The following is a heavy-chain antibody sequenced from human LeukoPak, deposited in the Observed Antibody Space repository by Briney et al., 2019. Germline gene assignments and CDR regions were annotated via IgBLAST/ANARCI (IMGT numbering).Heavy chain of an antibody. J-gene: IGHJ4*02. D-gene: IGHD3-10*01. CDR2: ISGSGGST. CDR3: AKTEGWFGESQDY. Sequence: GGSLRLSCAASGFTFSSYAMSWIRQAPGKGLEWVSGISGSGGSTYYADSVKGRFTISRDNSKNTLYLQMNSLRAEDTAVYYCAKTEGWFGESQDYWGQGTLVTVSS. V-gene: IGHV3-23*01. CDR1: GFTFSSYA.